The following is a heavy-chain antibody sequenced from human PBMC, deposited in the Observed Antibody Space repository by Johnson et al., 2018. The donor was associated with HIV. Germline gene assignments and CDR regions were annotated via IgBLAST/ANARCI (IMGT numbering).Heavy chain of an antibody. D-gene: IGHD3-9*01. CDR1: GFTFDDYA. V-gene: IGHV3-9*01. Sequence: VQLVESGGGLVQPGRSLRLSCAASGFTFDDYAMHWVRQAPGKGLEWVSGISWYSGSIGYADSVKGRFTITRDNAKNSLYLQMNSLRAEDTALYYCAKDIDRYYDCDAFDIWGQGTMVTVSS. CDR3: AKDIDRYYDCDAFDI. J-gene: IGHJ3*02. CDR2: ISWYSGSI.